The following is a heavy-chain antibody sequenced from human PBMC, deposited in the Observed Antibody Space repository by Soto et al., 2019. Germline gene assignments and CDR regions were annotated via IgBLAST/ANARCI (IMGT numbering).Heavy chain of an antibody. V-gene: IGHV1-24*01. CDR1: GYTLTELS. Sequence: QVQLVQSGAEVKKPGASVKVSCKVSGYTLTELSMHWVRQAPGKGLEWMGGFDPEDGETIYAQKFQGRVTMTEDTSTDTSYMELSSLRSEDTAGDYCAPDKDFCSGYGMDVWGQGTTVTVSS. D-gene: IGHD3-3*01. J-gene: IGHJ6*02. CDR3: APDKDFCSGYGMDV. CDR2: FDPEDGET.